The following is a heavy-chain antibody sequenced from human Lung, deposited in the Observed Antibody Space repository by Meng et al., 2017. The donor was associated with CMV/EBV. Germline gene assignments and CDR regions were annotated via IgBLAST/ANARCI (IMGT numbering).Heavy chain of an antibody. Sequence: GESLKISCAASGFTFSSYWMSWVRQAPGKGLEWVANINQDGSKKYYVDSVKGRFTISRDNSKNSLYLQMNSLRAEDTAVYYCAKEPGDRDVFGSDYAFDVWGQGTMVTVSS. CDR2: INQDGSKK. CDR3: AKEPGDRDVFGSDYAFDV. CDR1: GFTFSSYW. J-gene: IGHJ3*01. V-gene: IGHV3-7*03. D-gene: IGHD3-3*01.